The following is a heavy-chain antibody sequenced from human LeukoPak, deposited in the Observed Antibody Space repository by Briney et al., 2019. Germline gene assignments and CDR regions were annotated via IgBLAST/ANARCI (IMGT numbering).Heavy chain of an antibody. Sequence: ASVKVSCKASGGTFSSYTISWVRQAPGQGLEWMGRIIPILGIANYAQKFQGRVTNTADKSTSTAYMELSSLRSEDTAVYYCAKAVGDGAFDIWGQGTMVTVSS. J-gene: IGHJ3*02. CDR3: AKAVGDGAFDI. CDR1: GGTFSSYT. V-gene: IGHV1-69*02. D-gene: IGHD5-24*01. CDR2: IIPILGIA.